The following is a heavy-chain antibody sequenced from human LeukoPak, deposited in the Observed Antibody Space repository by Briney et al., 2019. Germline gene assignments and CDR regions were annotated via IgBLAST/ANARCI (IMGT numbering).Heavy chain of an antibody. D-gene: IGHD3-22*01. Sequence: GGSLRLSCAASGFTFSSYAMHWVRQAPGKGLEWVAVISYDGSNKYYADSVKGRFTISRDNSKNALYLQMNSLRAEDTAVYYCARDYDSSGYTASNFDYWGQGTLVTVSS. V-gene: IGHV3-30-3*01. CDR3: ARDYDSSGYTASNFDY. J-gene: IGHJ4*02. CDR2: ISYDGSNK. CDR1: GFTFSSYA.